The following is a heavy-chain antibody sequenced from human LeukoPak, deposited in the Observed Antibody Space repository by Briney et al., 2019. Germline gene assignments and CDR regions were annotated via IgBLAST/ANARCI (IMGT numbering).Heavy chain of an antibody. V-gene: IGHV4-59*01. J-gene: IGHJ5*02. CDR2: IYYSGST. Sequence: PSETLSLTCTVSGGSISSYYWSWIRQPPGKGLEWIGYIYYSGSTNYNPSLKSRVTISVDTSKNQFSLKLSSVTAADTAVYYCARAATSITMIVVESNWFDPWGQGTLVTVSS. CDR1: GGSISSYY. CDR3: ARAATSITMIVVESNWFDP. D-gene: IGHD3-22*01.